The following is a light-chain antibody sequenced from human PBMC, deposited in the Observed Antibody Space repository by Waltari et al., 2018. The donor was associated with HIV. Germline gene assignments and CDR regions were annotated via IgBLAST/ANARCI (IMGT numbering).Light chain of an antibody. CDR2: EVS. J-gene: IGLJ2*01. CDR1: SNDVGSYNR. V-gene: IGLV2-18*02. CDR3: SSYTSSSTFVV. Sequence: QSALTQPPSVSGSPGQSVTISCTGTSNDVGSYNRFSWYQQPPGTAPKLMIYEVSNRPSGVPDRFSGSKSGNTASLTISGLQAEDEADYYCSSYTSSSTFVVFGGGTKLTVL.